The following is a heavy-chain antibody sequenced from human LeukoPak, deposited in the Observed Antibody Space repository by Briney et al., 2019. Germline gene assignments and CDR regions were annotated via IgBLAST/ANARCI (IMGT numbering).Heavy chain of an antibody. CDR2: ISGSGGST. J-gene: IGHJ4*02. D-gene: IGHD2-2*01. V-gene: IGHV3-23*01. Sequence: PGGSLRLSCAASGFTFSSYWMSWVRQAPGKGLEWVSAISGSGGSTYYADSVKGRFTISRDNSKNTLYLQMNSLRAEDTAVYYCAKVALGYCSSTSCFHFDYWGQGTLVTVSS. CDR3: AKVALGYCSSTSCFHFDY. CDR1: GFTFSSYW.